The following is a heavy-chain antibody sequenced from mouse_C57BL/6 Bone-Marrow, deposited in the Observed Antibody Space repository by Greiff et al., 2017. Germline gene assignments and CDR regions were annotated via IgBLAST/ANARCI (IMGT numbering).Heavy chain of an antibody. Sequence: EVQLQQSGAELVRPGASVKLSCTASGFNIKDDYMHWVKQRPEQGLEWIGWIDPENGDTEYASKFQGKATITADTSSTTAYLQLSSLTSEDTAVYYCTTCSYDYPFAYWGQGTLVTVSA. V-gene: IGHV14-4*01. CDR2: IDPENGDT. CDR1: GFNIKDDY. J-gene: IGHJ3*01. CDR3: TTCSYDYPFAY. D-gene: IGHD2-4*01.